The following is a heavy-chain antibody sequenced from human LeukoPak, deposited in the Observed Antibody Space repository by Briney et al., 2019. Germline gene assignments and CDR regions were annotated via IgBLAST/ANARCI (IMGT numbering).Heavy chain of an antibody. J-gene: IGHJ5*02. CDR3: ARGDVIVVVVAATRGWFDP. CDR1: GGSFSGYY. Sequence: PSETLSLTCAVYGGSFSGYYWSWIRQPPGKGLEWIGEINHSGSTNYNPSLKSRVTISVDTSKNQFSLKLNSVTAADTAVYYCARGDVIVVVVAATRGWFDPWGQGTLVTVSS. D-gene: IGHD2-15*01. CDR2: INHSGST. V-gene: IGHV4-34*01.